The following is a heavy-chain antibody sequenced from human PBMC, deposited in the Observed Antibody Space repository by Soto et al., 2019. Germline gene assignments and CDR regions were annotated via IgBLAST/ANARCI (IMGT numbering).Heavy chain of an antibody. CDR1: GFTFSSYA. J-gene: IGHJ6*02. Sequence: GSLRLSCAASGFTFSSYAMHWVRQAPGKGLEWVAVISYDGSNKYYADSVKGRFTISRDNSKNTLYLQMNSLRAEDTAVYYCAKEASSSYYYYYGMDVWGQGTTVTVSS. CDR3: AKEASSSYYYYYGMDV. D-gene: IGHD2-15*01. CDR2: ISYDGSNK. V-gene: IGHV3-30-3*01.